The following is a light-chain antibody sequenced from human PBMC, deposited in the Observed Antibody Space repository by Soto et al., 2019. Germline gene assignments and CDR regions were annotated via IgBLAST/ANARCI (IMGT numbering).Light chain of an antibody. CDR3: CSYAGGKNFV. J-gene: IGLJ1*01. Sequence: QSVLTQPPSASGSPGQSVTISCTGSNSDIGAYNHVSWYQQRPGKAPKLIIYAVGERPSVVPDRFSGSKSGNTASLTVSGLQAEDEADYYCCSYAGGKNFVFGTGTKVTVL. V-gene: IGLV2-8*01. CDR2: AVG. CDR1: NSDIGAYNH.